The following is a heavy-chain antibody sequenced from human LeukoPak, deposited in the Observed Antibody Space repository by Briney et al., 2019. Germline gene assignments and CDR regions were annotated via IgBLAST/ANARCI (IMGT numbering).Heavy chain of an antibody. CDR2: IYHSGST. J-gene: IGHJ6*02. CDR1: GGSISSGGYS. Sequence: PSETLSLTCAVSGGSISSGGYSWSWIRQPPGKGLEWIGYIYHSGSTYYNPSLKSRVTISVDRSKNQFSLKLSSVTAADTAVYYCARSRACGPNYYYGMDVWGQGTTVTVSS. CDR3: ARSRACGPNYYYGMDV. V-gene: IGHV4-30-2*01. D-gene: IGHD2-21*01.